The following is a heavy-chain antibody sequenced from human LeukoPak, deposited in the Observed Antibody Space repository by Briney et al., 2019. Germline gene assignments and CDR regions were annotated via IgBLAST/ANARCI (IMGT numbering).Heavy chain of an antibody. V-gene: IGHV1-8*01. Sequence: GASVKVSCKASGYTFTSYDINWVRQATGQGLEWMGWMNPNSGNTGYAQKFQGRVTMTRNTSISTAYMELSSLRSEDTAVYYCARAEYGGVVMVAATFDYWGQGTLVTVSS. CDR3: ARAEYGGVVMVAATFDY. CDR2: MNPNSGNT. CDR1: GYTFTSYD. D-gene: IGHD2-15*01. J-gene: IGHJ4*02.